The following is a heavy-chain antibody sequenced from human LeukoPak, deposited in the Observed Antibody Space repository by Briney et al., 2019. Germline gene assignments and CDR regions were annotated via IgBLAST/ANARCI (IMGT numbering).Heavy chain of an antibody. CDR1: GFTFDDYA. V-gene: IGHV3-9*03. J-gene: IGHJ4*02. CDR2: ISWKSGSK. CDR3: AKAGAPAWLELRGGGGFDY. D-gene: IGHD1-7*01. Sequence: PGGSLRLSCAASGFTFDDYAMHWVRQAPGKGLEWVSGISWKSGSKGYADSVKGRFSISRDNAKNSLYLQINSLRAEDMALYYCAKAGAPAWLELRGGGGFDYWGQGTLVTVSS.